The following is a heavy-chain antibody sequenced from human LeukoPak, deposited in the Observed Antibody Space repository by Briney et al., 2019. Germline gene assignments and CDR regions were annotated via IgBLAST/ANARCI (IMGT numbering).Heavy chain of an antibody. V-gene: IGHV4-34*01. Sequence: SETLSLTCAVYGGSFSGYYWSWIRQPPGKGLEWIGEINHSGSTNYNPSLKSRVTISVDTSKNQFSLKLSSVTAADTAVYYCARGLTGNYWGQGNLVTVSS. CDR2: INHSGST. D-gene: IGHD1-14*01. CDR3: ARGLTGNY. CDR1: GGSFSGYY. J-gene: IGHJ4*02.